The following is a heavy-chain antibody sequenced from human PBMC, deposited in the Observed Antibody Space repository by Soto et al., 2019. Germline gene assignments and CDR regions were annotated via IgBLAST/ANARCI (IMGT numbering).Heavy chain of an antibody. CDR2: INHSGST. D-gene: IGHD3-10*01. CDR1: GGSFSGYY. Sequence: QVQLQQWGAGLLKPSETLSLTCAVYGGSFSGYYWSWIRQPPGKGLEWIGEINHSGSTNYNPSLKSRVTISVDTAKNQFTLKLSSVTAADTAVYYWASLEAVRGVSDYWGQGTLVTVSS. CDR3: ASLEAVRGVSDY. J-gene: IGHJ4*02. V-gene: IGHV4-34*01.